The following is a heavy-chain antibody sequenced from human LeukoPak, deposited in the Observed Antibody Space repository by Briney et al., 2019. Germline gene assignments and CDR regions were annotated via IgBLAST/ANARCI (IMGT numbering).Heavy chain of an antibody. Sequence: GGSLRLSCAASGFTFSSDWMSWGRQAPGKGLEWVANIKQDGSEKYYVDSVKGRFTISRDNAKNSLYLQMTSLRAEDTAVYYCARNYSYGYIYYFDYWGQGTLVTVSS. D-gene: IGHD5-18*01. V-gene: IGHV3-7*01. J-gene: IGHJ4*02. CDR2: IKQDGSEK. CDR1: GFTFSSDW. CDR3: ARNYSYGYIYYFDY.